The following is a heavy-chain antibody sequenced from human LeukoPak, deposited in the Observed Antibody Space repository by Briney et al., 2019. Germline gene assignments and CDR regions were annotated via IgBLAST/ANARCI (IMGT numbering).Heavy chain of an antibody. V-gene: IGHV4-30-4*08. D-gene: IGHD2-2*01. CDR2: IYYSGST. CDR3: ARESVVPAAFWYFDL. J-gene: IGHJ2*01. Sequence: PSETLSLTCTVFGGSISSGDYYWSWIRQPPGKGLEWIGYIYYSGSTYYNPSLKSRVTISVDTSKNQFSLKLSSVTAADTAVYYCARESVVPAAFWYFDLWGRGTLVTVSS. CDR1: GGSISSGDYY.